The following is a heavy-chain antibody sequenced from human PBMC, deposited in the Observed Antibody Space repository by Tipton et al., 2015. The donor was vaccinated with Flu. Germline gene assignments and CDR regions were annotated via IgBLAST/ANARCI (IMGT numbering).Heavy chain of an antibody. CDR3: ARSKYPPQGGVVDDY. CDR2: IYTSGST. D-gene: IGHD3-3*01. V-gene: IGHV4-61*02. CDR1: GGPISSGSYY. J-gene: IGHJ4*02. Sequence: TLSLTCTVSGGPISSGSYYWSWIRQPAGKGLEWIGCIYTSGSTNYNPSLKSRVTISVDTSKNQFSLKLSSVTAVDTAVYYCARSKYPPQGGVVDDYWGQGTLVTVSS.